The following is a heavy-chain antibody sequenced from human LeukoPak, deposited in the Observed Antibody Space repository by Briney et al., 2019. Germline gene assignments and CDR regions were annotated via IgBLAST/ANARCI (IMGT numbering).Heavy chain of an antibody. J-gene: IGHJ3*02. CDR2: INAGNGNT. CDR3: ARDRELYYDILTGYYRATTNFAFDI. CDR1: GYTFTSYA. V-gene: IGHV1-3*03. D-gene: IGHD3-9*01. Sequence: ASVKVSCKASGYTFTSYAMHWVRQAPGQRLEWMGWINAGNGNTKYSQEFQGRVTITRDTSASTVYMELSNLRSEDTAVYYCARDRELYYDILTGYYRATTNFAFDIWGQGTMVTVSS.